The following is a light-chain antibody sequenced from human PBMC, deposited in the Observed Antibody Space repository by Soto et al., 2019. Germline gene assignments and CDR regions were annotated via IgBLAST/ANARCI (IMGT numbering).Light chain of an antibody. CDR3: QQSYSVPHT. V-gene: IGKV1-5*03. CDR2: KAS. CDR1: QSISSW. Sequence: DIQMTQSPSTLSASVGDSAIITCRASQSISSWLAWFQQKPGKAPKLLIYKASSLQSGVPSRFSGSGSGTEFALTISSLQPEDFATFYCQQSYSVPHTFGQGTKVDI. J-gene: IGKJ2*01.